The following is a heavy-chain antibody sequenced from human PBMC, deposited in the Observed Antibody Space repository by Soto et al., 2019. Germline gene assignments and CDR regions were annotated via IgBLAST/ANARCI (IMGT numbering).Heavy chain of an antibody. D-gene: IGHD3-10*01. CDR1: GGSISSYY. J-gene: IGHJ6*03. Sequence: SETLSLTCTVSGGSISSYYWSWIRQPPGKGLEWIGYIYYSGSTNYNPSLKSRVTISVDTSKNQFSLKLSSVTAADTAVYYCARLVEDLSGYDHDIFRHYYYYYMDVWGKGTTVTVSS. CDR3: ARLVEDLSGYDHDIFRHYYYYYMDV. V-gene: IGHV4-59*08. CDR2: IYYSGST.